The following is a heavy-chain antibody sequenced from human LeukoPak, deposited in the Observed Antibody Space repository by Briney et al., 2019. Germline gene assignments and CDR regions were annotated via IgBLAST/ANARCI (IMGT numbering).Heavy chain of an antibody. J-gene: IGHJ4*02. D-gene: IGHD2-2*01. V-gene: IGHV1-2*02. Sequence: GASVKVSCKASGYTFTGYYMHWVRQAPGQGLEWMGWINPNSGGTNYAQKFQGRVTMTRDTSISTAYMELSRLRSDNTAVYHCARDIRPYIVVVPAATVIDYWGQGTLVTVSS. CDR3: ARDIRPYIVVVPAATVIDY. CDR1: GYTFTGYY. CDR2: INPNSGGT.